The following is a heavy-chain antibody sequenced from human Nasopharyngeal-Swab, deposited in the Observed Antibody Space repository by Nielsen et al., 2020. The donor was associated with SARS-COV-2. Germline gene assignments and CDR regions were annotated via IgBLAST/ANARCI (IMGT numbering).Heavy chain of an antibody. D-gene: IGHD6-13*01. CDR3: ARCFYPWKAAARWYYMDV. CDR2: INHSGST. V-gene: IGHV4-34*01. Sequence: WIRQPPGKGLEWIGEINHSGSTNYNPSLKSRVTISVDTSKNQFPLKLTSVTAADTAVYYCARCFYPWKAAARWYYMDVWGKGTTVTVSS. J-gene: IGHJ6*03.